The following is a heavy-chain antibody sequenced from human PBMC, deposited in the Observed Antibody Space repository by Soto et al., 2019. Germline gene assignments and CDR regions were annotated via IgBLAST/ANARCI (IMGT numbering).Heavy chain of an antibody. D-gene: IGHD5-18*01. CDR3: AREQYSYGFDY. V-gene: IGHV1-46*01. CDR2: INPSGGST. CDR1: GYTFTSYY. J-gene: IGHJ4*02. Sequence: ASVKVSCKASGYTFTSYYMHWVRQAPGQGLEWKGIINPSGGSTSYAQKFKGRVTMTRDTSTSTVYMELSSLRSEDTAVYYCAREQYSYGFDYWGQRTLVTVSS.